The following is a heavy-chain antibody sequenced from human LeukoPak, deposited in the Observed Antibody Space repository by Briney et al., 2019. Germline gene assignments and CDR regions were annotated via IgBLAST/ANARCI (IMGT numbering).Heavy chain of an antibody. J-gene: IGHJ4*02. Sequence: GGSLRLSCAASGFTVSSNYMSWFRQAPGKGLGWVGFIRSKAYGGTTEYAASVKGRFTISRDDSKSIAYLQMNSLKTEDTAVYYCTRDRGGSYYDYWGQGTLVIVSS. D-gene: IGHD1-26*01. CDR2: IRSKAYGGTT. CDR3: TRDRGGSYYDY. V-gene: IGHV3-49*03. CDR1: GFTVSSNY.